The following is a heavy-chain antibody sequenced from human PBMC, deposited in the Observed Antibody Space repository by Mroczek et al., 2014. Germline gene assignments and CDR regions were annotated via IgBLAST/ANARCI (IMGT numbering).Heavy chain of an antibody. CDR1: GGSISSGDYY. D-gene: IGHD5-24*01. Sequence: QVQLQESGPGLVKPSQTLSLTCTVSGGSISSGDYYWSWIRPAPREGPGVDWVHLLQWEHLLQPSLKSRVTISVDTSKNQFSLKLSSVTAADTAVYYCASLRWLTYYFDYWGQGTLVTVSS. V-gene: IGHV4-30-4*01. CDR2: LLQWEH. CDR3: ASLRWLTYYFDY. J-gene: IGHJ4*02.